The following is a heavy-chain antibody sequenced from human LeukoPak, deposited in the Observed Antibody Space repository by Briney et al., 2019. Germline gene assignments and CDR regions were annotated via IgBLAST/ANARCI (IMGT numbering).Heavy chain of an antibody. CDR3: ARDQRWRFNFDY. J-gene: IGHJ4*02. D-gene: IGHD4-23*01. CDR1: GFTFSSYG. Sequence: GGSLRLSCAASGFTFSSYGMYWVRQAPGKGLERVANIKQDGSEKYYVDSVKGRFSISRDNAKNSLYLEMNSLRAEDTAVYYCARDQRWRFNFDYWGQGILVTVSS. V-gene: IGHV3-7*01. CDR2: IKQDGSEK.